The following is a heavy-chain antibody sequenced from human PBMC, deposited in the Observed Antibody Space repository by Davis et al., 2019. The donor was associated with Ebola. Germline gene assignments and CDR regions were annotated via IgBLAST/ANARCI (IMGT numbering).Heavy chain of an antibody. CDR2: INHSGST. J-gene: IGHJ3*02. Sequence: MPSETLSLTCAVYGGSFSGYYWSWIRQPPGKGLEWIGEINHSGSTNYNPSLRSRVTIAVDTSKNHFSLKLSSVTAADTAVYYCARGPPGSHCSSTSYYTGAFDIWGQGTVVTVSS. CDR1: GGSFSGYY. D-gene: IGHD2-2*02. CDR3: ARGPPGSHCSSTSYYTGAFDI. V-gene: IGHV4-34*01.